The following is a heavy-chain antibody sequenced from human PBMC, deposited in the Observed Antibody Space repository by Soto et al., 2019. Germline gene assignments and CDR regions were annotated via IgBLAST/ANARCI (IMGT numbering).Heavy chain of an antibody. CDR3: ASDGNVVVAADGALDWFDP. J-gene: IGHJ5*02. Sequence: ASVKVSCKASGYTFTTYAMHWVLQAPGQRLEWMGRINTGNGNTKYSQKFQGRVTITRDTSASTAYMELSSLRSEDTAVYYCASDGNVVVAADGALDWFDPWGQGTLVTVST. V-gene: IGHV1-3*04. CDR2: INTGNGNT. CDR1: GYTFTTYA. D-gene: IGHD2-15*01.